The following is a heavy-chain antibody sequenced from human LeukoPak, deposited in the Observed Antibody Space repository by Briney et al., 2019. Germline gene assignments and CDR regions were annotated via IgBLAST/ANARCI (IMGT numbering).Heavy chain of an antibody. CDR1: GYTLTELS. CDR2: FDPEDGET. V-gene: IGHV1-24*01. D-gene: IGHD6-19*01. CDR3: ATVITGAFRAVAGSASAPTLI. J-gene: IGHJ3*02. Sequence: ASVKVSCKVSGYTLTELSTHWVRQAPGKGLEWMGGFDPEDGETIYAQKFQGRVTITEDTSTDTAYMELSSLRSEDTAVYYCATVITGAFRAVAGSASAPTLIW.